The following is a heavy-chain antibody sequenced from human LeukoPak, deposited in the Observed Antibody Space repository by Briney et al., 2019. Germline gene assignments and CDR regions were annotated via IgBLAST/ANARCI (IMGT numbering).Heavy chain of an antibody. D-gene: IGHD1-26*01. CDR1: GFTFSSYG. CDR2: ISGSGGST. CDR3: AKGPDGILFDY. J-gene: IGHJ4*02. Sequence: GGSLRLSCAASGFTFSSYGMSWVRQAPGKGLEWVSDISGSGGSTHYADSVKGRFTISRDNSKNTLYLQMNSLRAEDTVVYYCAKGPDGILFDYWGQGTLVTVSS. V-gene: IGHV3-23*01.